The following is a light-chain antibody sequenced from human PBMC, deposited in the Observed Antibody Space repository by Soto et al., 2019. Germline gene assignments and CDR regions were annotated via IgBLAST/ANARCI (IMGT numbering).Light chain of an antibody. V-gene: IGKV3-20*01. CDR3: HQYGSSPWT. Sequence: EIVLTQSPGNLSLSPGERATLSCRASQSGFSFYLAWFQQKPGQAPRLLIYGASTRATGIPDRFSGSGSGTDFTLTISRLEPEDFAVYYCHQYGSSPWTLGQGTKVEIK. J-gene: IGKJ1*01. CDR2: GAS. CDR1: QSGFSFY.